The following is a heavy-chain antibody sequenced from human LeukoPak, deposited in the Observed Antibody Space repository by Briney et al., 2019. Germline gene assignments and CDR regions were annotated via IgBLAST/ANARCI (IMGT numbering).Heavy chain of an antibody. CDR3: ASIAAAGIDY. D-gene: IGHD6-13*01. CDR1: GYTFTSYG. Sequence: ASVKVSCKASGYTFTSYGISWVRQAPGQGLEWMGWINPNSGGTNYAQKFQGRVTMTRDTSISTAYMELSRLRSDDTAVYYCASIAAAGIDYWGQGTLVTVSS. CDR2: INPNSGGT. V-gene: IGHV1-2*02. J-gene: IGHJ4*02.